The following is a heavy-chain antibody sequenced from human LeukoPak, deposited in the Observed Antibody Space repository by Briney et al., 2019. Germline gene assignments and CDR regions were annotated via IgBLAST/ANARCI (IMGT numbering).Heavy chain of an antibody. CDR1: GYTFTGYY. J-gene: IGHJ4*02. Sequence: ASVKVSCKASGYTFTGYYMHWVRQAPGQGLEWMGWINPNSGGTNYAQKFQGRVTMTRDTSISTAYMELSRLRSDDTAVYYCARDHSGYSGYDPPGYWGQGTLVTVSS. D-gene: IGHD5-12*01. CDR3: ARDHSGYSGYDPPGY. V-gene: IGHV1-2*02. CDR2: INPNSGGT.